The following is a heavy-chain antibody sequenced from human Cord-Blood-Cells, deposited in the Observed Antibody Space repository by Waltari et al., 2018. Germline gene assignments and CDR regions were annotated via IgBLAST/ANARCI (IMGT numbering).Heavy chain of an antibody. CDR1: GFTVSSYG. CDR3: AKITGTTTPFDY. D-gene: IGHD1-20*01. CDR2: ISYDGSNK. Sequence: QVQLVEFGGGVVQPGRSLRLSWGASGFTVSSYGRHWVRQAPGKGLEWVAVISYDGSNKYYADSVKGRFTISRDNSKNTLYLQMNSLRAEDTAVYYCAKITGTTTPFDYWGQGTLVTVSS. J-gene: IGHJ4*02. V-gene: IGHV3-30*18.